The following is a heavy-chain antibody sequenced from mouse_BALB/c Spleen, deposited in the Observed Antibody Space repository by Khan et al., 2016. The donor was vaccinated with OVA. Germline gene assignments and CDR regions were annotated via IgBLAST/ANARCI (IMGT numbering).Heavy chain of an antibody. CDR2: ISSSGST. CDR1: GYSITSDYA. J-gene: IGHJ4*01. V-gene: IGHV3-2*02. D-gene: IGHD2-3*01. Sequence: EVQLQESGPGLVKPSQSLSLTCTVTGYSITSDYAWNWIRQFPGNKLEWMGYISSSGSTNYNPALKSRISITRDTSKNQFFLQLNSVTPEDTATYYCARDGSRYNYAMDYWGQGTSVNVSS. CDR3: ARDGSRYNYAMDY.